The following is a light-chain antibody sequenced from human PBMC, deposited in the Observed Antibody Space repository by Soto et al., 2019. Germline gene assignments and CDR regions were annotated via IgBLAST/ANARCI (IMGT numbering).Light chain of an antibody. Sequence: DIQRTQSPSTLSASVGDRVTITCRASQSLSSWLAWYQQKPGKAPKLLIYDVSSLESGVPPRFSGSGSGTDFTLTISGLQPDDFATYYCQQYDSYWTFGQGTKVDI. J-gene: IGKJ1*01. CDR2: DVS. CDR1: QSLSSW. V-gene: IGKV1-5*01. CDR3: QQYDSYWT.